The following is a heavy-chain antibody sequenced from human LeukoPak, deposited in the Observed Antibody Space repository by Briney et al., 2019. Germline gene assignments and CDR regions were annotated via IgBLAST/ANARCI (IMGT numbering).Heavy chain of an antibody. V-gene: IGHV3-15*01. CDR1: GFIFSNYY. CDR2: IKSKTDGGTT. CDR3: TPSYYDSSGYLSFDY. Sequence: GGSLRLSCAASGFIFSNYYLNWVRQAPGKGLEWVGRIKSKTDGGTTDYAAPVKGRFTISRDDSKNTLYLQMNSLKTEDTAVYYCTPSYYDSSGYLSFDYWGQGTLVTVSS. D-gene: IGHD3-22*01. J-gene: IGHJ4*02.